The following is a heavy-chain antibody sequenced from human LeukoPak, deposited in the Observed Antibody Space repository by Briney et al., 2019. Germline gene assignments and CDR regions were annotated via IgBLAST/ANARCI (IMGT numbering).Heavy chain of an antibody. CDR3: ARRPSGDSAFYFDY. CDR1: GYSFSNHW. V-gene: IGHV5-51*01. Sequence: GESLKISCKGSGYSFSNHWIGWVRQMPGKGLEWMGIIYPGDSDTRYSPSFQGQVTISADKSISAAYPQWSSLKASDTAMYYCARRPSGDSAFYFDYWGQGTLVTVSS. J-gene: IGHJ4*02. CDR2: IYPGDSDT. D-gene: IGHD2-21*02.